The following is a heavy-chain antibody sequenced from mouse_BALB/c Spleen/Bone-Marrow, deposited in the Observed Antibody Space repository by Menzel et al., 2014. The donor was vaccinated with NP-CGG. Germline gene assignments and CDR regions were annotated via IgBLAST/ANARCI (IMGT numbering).Heavy chain of an antibody. Sequence: ESGPGLVKPSQSLSLTCSVTGYSITSGYYWNWIRQFPGNKLEWMGYISYDGSSNYNPSLKSRISITRDTSKNQFFLKLSPVTTEDTASYYCASGYYGGSFAYWGQGTLVTVSA. CDR1: GYSITSGYY. V-gene: IGHV3-6*02. D-gene: IGHD1-2*01. J-gene: IGHJ3*01. CDR3: ASGYYGGSFAY. CDR2: ISYDGSS.